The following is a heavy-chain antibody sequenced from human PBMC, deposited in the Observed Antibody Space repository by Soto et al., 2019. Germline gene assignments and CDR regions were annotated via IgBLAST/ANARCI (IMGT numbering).Heavy chain of an antibody. CDR3: ERHLRDGYYYYSGMDV. Sequence: GDSLKISCKGSGYSFTSYWIGWVRQMPGKGLEWMGIIYPGDSDTRYSPSFQGQVTISADKSISTAYLQWSSLKASDTAMYYCERHLRDGYYYYSGMDVWGQGTTVTVSS. J-gene: IGHJ6*02. D-gene: IGHD3-9*01. V-gene: IGHV5-51*01. CDR2: IYPGDSDT. CDR1: GYSFTSYW.